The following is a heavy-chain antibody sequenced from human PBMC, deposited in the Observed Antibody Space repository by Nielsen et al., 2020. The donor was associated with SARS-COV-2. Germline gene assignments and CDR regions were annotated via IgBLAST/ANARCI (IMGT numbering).Heavy chain of an antibody. V-gene: IGHV1-46*01. CDR2: INPSGGST. J-gene: IGHJ4*02. D-gene: IGHD3-22*01. CDR3: AREPPRYTMIVAGGFDY. Sequence: ASVKVSCKASGYTFTSYYMHWVRQAPGQGLEWMGIINPSGGSTSYAQKFQGRVTMTRDTSTSTVYMELSSLRSEDTAVYYCAREPPRYTMIVAGGFDYWGQGTLVTVSS. CDR1: GYTFTSYY.